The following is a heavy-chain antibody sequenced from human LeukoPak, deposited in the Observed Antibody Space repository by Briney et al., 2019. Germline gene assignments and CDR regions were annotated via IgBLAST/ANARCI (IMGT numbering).Heavy chain of an antibody. V-gene: IGHV4-30-4*08. CDR2: IYYSGST. CDR1: GGSTSSGDYY. CDR3: ARGEISGYSYYFDY. J-gene: IGHJ4*02. D-gene: IGHD6-25*01. Sequence: PSETLSLTCTVSGGSTSSGDYYWSWIRQPPGKGLEWIGYIYYSGSTYYNPSLKSRVTISVDTSKNQFSLKLSSVTAADTAVYYCARGEISGYSYYFDYWGQGTLVTVPS.